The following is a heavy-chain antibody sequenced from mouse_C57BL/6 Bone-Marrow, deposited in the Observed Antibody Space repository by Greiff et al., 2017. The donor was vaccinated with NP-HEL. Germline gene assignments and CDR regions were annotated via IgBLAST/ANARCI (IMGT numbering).Heavy chain of an antibody. J-gene: IGHJ3*01. Sequence: VQLQQSGPELVKPGASVKISCKASGYSFTGYYMNWVKQSPEKSLEWIGEINPSTGGTTYNQKFKAKATLTVDKSSSTAYMQLKSLTSEDSAVYYCARYGSTLFAYWGQGTLVTVSA. V-gene: IGHV1-42*01. CDR1: GYSFTGYY. CDR3: ARYGSTLFAY. CDR2: INPSTGGT. D-gene: IGHD1-1*01.